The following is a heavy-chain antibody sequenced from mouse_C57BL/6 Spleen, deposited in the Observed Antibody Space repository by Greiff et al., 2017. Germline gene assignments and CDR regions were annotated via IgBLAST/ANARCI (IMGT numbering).Heavy chain of an antibody. CDR1: GFSLTSYG. Sequence: VHLVESGPGLVQPSQSLSITCTVSGFSLTSYGVHWVRQSPGKGLEWLGVIWSGGSTDYNAAFISRLSISKDNSKSQVFFKMNSLQADDTAIYXCAIGLLSMDYWGQGTSVTVSS. CDR3: AIGLLSMDY. D-gene: IGHD2-10*01. CDR2: IWSGGST. V-gene: IGHV2-2*01. J-gene: IGHJ4*01.